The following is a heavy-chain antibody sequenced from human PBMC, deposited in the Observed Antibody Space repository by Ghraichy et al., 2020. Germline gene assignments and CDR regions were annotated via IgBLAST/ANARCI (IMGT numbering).Heavy chain of an antibody. Sequence: GGSLRLSCAASGFTFSSYWMHWVRQAPGKGLVWVSRIKSDGSTTDYADSVKGRFTISRDNAKNTLYLQMNSLRVEDTAVYYCARGHGDYESPLPFDYWGQGTLVTVSS. CDR1: GFTFSSYW. CDR2: IKSDGSTT. V-gene: IGHV3-74*01. D-gene: IGHD4-17*01. CDR3: ARGHGDYESPLPFDY. J-gene: IGHJ4*02.